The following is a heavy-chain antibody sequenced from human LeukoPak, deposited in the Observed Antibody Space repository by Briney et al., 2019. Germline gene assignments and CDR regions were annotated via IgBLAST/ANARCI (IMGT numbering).Heavy chain of an antibody. Sequence: SETLSLTCTVSGGSNNSYYWSWIRQPPGKGLEWIGYTHPSGYTNYSLSLKSRVTISIDTSRNQFSLKLSSVTAADTAVYYCARKAPKKGWFDPWGQGTLVTVSS. J-gene: IGHJ5*02. V-gene: IGHV4-4*09. CDR3: ARKAPKKGWFDP. CDR2: THPSGYT. CDR1: GGSNNSYY.